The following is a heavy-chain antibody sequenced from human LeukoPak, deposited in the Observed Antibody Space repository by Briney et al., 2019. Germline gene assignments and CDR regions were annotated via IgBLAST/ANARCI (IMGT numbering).Heavy chain of an antibody. Sequence: SETLSLTCTVSGGSISSYYWSWIRQPPGKGLEWIGYIYYSGSTNYNPSLKSRVTISVDTSKNQFSLKLSSVTAADTAVYYCARFVAVPAAIGVSGYYFDYWGQGTLVTVSS. CDR2: IYYSGST. D-gene: IGHD2-2*01. CDR1: GGSISSYY. V-gene: IGHV4-59*01. CDR3: ARFVAVPAAIGVSGYYFDY. J-gene: IGHJ4*02.